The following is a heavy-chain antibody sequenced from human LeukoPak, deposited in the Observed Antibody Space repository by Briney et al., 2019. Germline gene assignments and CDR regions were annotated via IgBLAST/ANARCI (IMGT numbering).Heavy chain of an antibody. J-gene: IGHJ6*03. CDR2: MNPNSGNT. CDR1: GYTFTSYD. D-gene: IGHD6-13*01. Sequence: ASVKVSCKASGYTFTSYDINWVRRATGQGLEWMGWMNPNSGNTGYAQKFQGRVTMTRNTSISTAYMELSSLRSEDTAVYYCARANSSSWYEFYYYYYMDVWGKGTTVTVSS. CDR3: ARANSSSWYEFYYYYYMDV. V-gene: IGHV1-8*01.